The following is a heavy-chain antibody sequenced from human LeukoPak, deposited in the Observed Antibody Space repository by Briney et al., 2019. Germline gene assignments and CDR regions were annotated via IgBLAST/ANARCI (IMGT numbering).Heavy chain of an antibody. CDR2: ITGSGRET. CDR1: GLTFSSYA. CDR3: TRVGYIDEGIDY. J-gene: IGHJ4*02. V-gene: IGHV3-23*01. D-gene: IGHD5-24*01. Sequence: GGSLRLSCAASGLTFSSYAMNWVRQASGKGLEWVSGITGSGRETYYADSVKGRFTISRDNAKNSLYLQMNSLRAEDTAIYYCTRVGYIDEGIDYWGQGTLVTVSS.